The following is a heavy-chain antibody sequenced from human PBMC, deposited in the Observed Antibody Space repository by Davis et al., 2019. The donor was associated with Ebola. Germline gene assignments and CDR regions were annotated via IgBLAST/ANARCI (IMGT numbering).Heavy chain of an antibody. CDR1: GFTFSSYA. J-gene: IGHJ6*03. CDR2: ISYDGSNK. Sequence: GESLKISCAASGFTFSSYAMHWVRQAPGKGLEWVAVISYDGSNKYYADSVKGRFTISRDNSKNTLYLQMNSLRAEDTAVYYCAREGQDIVVVPAALSAYYYMDVWGKGTTVTVSS. CDR3: AREGQDIVVVPAALSAYYYMDV. D-gene: IGHD2-2*01. V-gene: IGHV3-30-3*01.